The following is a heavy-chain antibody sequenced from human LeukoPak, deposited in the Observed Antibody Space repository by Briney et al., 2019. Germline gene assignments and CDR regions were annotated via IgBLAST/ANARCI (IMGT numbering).Heavy chain of an antibody. J-gene: IGHJ4*02. V-gene: IGHV3-23*01. CDR3: ARDLGYCTNGVCHTRFDY. CDR1: GFTFSSYA. Sequence: GGSLRLSCAASGFTFSSYAMSWVRQAPGKGLEWVSAISGSGGSTYYADSVKGRFTISRDNSKNTLYLQMNSLRAEDTAVYYCARDLGYCTNGVCHTRFDYWGQGTLVAVSS. CDR2: ISGSGGST. D-gene: IGHD2-8*01.